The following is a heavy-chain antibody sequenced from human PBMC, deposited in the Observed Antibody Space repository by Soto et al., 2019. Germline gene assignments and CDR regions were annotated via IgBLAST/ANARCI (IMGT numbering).Heavy chain of an antibody. CDR1: GYTFTSYD. J-gene: IGHJ2*01. CDR3: ARGLVVVSATYWYFDL. CDR2: MNPNSGKA. D-gene: IGHD2-15*01. V-gene: IGHV1-8*01. Sequence: QVQLVQSGAEVKKPGASVKVSCKASGYTFTSYDINWVRQAAGQGLEWIGWMNPNSGKAVYAQKVQGRVTMAGNTSISTAYMELSSLRSDETAVYFCARGLVVVSATYWYFDLWGRGTLVTVSS.